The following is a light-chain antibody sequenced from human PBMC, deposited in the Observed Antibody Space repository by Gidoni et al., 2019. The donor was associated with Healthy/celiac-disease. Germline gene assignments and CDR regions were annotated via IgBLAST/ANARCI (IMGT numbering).Light chain of an antibody. CDR2: DAS. CDR3: QQRSNWPPIT. Sequence: EIVLTQSPATLSLSPGERATLSCRASQSVSSYLAWYQQKPGQAPRLLISDASTRATGIPARFSGSGSGPVLTLPISRLEPEDFAVYYCQQRSNWPPITFGQGTRLEIK. CDR1: QSVSSY. J-gene: IGKJ5*01. V-gene: IGKV3-11*01.